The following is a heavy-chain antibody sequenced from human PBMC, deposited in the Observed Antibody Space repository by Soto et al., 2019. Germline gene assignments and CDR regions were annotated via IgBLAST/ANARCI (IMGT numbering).Heavy chain of an antibody. Sequence: PGESLKISCETSGYSFTNFWISWVRQMPGKGLEWMGRIDPSDSYTNYSPSFQGHVTFSADESINTAYLQRSSLKASDTAMYYCARHRHPHSPCMVVPILGLHYWAQGTLVTASS. V-gene: IGHV5-10-1*01. CDR1: GYSFTNFW. D-gene: IGHD2-15*01. J-gene: IGHJ4*02. CDR3: ARHRHPHSPCMVVPILGLHY. CDR2: IDPSDSYT.